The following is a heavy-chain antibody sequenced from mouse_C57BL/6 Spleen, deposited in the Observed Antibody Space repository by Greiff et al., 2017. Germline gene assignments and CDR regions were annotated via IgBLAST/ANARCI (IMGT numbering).Heavy chain of an antibody. V-gene: IGHV1-54*01. Sequence: VQLQQSGAELVRPGTSVKVSCKASGYAFTNYLIEWVKQRPGQGLEWIGVINTGSGGTNYNEKFKGKATLTADKSSSTAYMQLSSLTSEDSAVYFWAIKGYDYDDAMDYWGQGTSVTVSS. CDR1: GYAFTNYL. CDR3: AIKGYDYDDAMDY. CDR2: INTGSGGT. J-gene: IGHJ4*01. D-gene: IGHD2-4*01.